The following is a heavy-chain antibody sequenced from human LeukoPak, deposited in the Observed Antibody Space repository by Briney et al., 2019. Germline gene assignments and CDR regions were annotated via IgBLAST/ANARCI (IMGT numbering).Heavy chain of an antibody. J-gene: IGHJ3*01. CDR1: GFTVSSNY. D-gene: IGHD3-22*01. Sequence: PGGSLRLSCAASGFTVSSNYMSWVRQAPGKGLEWVSVIYRGGSTHYADSVKGRFTISPDNSKNTQYLQMNSLRAEDTAVYYSARDFPDGCGDYGHAFDFWSQGTMVTVS. V-gene: IGHV3-66*02. CDR3: ARDFPDGCGDYGHAFDF. CDR2: IYRGGST.